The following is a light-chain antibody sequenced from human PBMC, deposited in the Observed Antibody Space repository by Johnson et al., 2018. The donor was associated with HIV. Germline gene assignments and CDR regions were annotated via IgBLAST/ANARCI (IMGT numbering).Light chain of an antibody. V-gene: IGLV1-51*01. CDR3: GTWDSILSAYV. Sequence: QSVLTQPPSVSVAPGQKVTIPCSGSSSNIGNNYVSWYQQLPGTAPKLLIYDNNKRPSGIPDRFSGSKSGTSATLGITGLQTGDEADYYCGTWDSILSAYVFGTGTNVPVL. J-gene: IGLJ1*01. CDR1: SSNIGNNY. CDR2: DNN.